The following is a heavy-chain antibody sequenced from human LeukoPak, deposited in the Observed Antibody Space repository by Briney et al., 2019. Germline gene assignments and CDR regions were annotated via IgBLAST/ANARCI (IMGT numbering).Heavy chain of an antibody. J-gene: IGHJ4*02. CDR1: GFTFSSYA. Sequence: GGSLRLSCVASGFTFSSYAMSWVRQAPGKGLEWVSAISGSGGSTYYADSVKGRFTISRNNSKNTLYLQMNSLRAEDTAVYYCAKNIAVAGTGYFDYWGQGTLVTVSS. CDR3: AKNIAVAGTGYFDY. V-gene: IGHV3-23*01. D-gene: IGHD6-19*01. CDR2: ISGSGGST.